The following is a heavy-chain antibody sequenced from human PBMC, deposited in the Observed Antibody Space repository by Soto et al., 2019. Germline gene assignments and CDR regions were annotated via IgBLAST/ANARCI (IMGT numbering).Heavy chain of an antibody. Sequence: GGSLRLSCSASGFTFSSYAMNWVRQAPGKGLEWVSSISSSSTYIYYADSVKGRFTISRDNAKNSLYLQMNSLRAEDTAVYYCARPLHYYDGSGYSAYWGQGTLVTVSS. V-gene: IGHV3-21*01. CDR1: GFTFSSYA. D-gene: IGHD3-22*01. J-gene: IGHJ4*02. CDR2: ISSSSTYI. CDR3: ARPLHYYDGSGYSAY.